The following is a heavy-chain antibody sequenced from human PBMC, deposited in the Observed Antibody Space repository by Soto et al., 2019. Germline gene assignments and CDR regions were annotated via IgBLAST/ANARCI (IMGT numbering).Heavy chain of an antibody. J-gene: IGHJ4*01. V-gene: IGHV4-59*01. CDR2: VHFRGST. CDR3: ARFGAAAAPDDN. Sequence: QVRLQESGPGLVKPSQTLSLTCDVSGVSISENHWSWIRQAPGKGLEWVGYVHFRGSTTYNPSLAPRLNVSFDMSKSQVYLQLTSVTAADTAVYYCARFGAAAAPDDNWGRGVLVTVSS. CDR1: GVSISENH. D-gene: IGHD6-13*01.